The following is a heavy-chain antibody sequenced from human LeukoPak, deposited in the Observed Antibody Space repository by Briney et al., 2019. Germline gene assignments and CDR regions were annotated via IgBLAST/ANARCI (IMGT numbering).Heavy chain of an antibody. J-gene: IGHJ4*02. CDR3: ARDGYSGNDGL. CDR2: IYHSGST. CDR1: GGSLSNYY. V-gene: IGHV4-59*01. Sequence: SETLSLTCTVSGGSLSNYYWSWIRQPPGKGLEWIGYIYHSGSTNYNPSLKSRVTISVVTSKNQFSLRLSSVTAADTAVYYCARDGYSGNDGLWGQGTLVTVSS. D-gene: IGHD5-12*01.